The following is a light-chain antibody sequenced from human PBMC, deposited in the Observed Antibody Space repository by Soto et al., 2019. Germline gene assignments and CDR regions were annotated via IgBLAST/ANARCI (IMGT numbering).Light chain of an antibody. J-gene: IGKJ3*01. CDR1: ESVGRN. Sequence: EIVLTQSPATRSVSPGERATLSCRASESVGRNLAWYQQKPGQGPSLLIYGASTRATAFPARFSGSGSGTEFTLTISSLQSEDFAVYFCQQYQNWPLTFGPGTKVDIK. CDR3: QQYQNWPLT. V-gene: IGKV3-15*01. CDR2: GAS.